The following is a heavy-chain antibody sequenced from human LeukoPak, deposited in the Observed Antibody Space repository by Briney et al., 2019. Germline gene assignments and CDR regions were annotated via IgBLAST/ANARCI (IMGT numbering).Heavy chain of an antibody. V-gene: IGHV1-18*01. CDR2: ISAYNGNT. CDR1: GYTFTSYG. J-gene: IGHJ4*02. D-gene: IGHD4-17*01. CDR3: ARDLVITVTTPLGY. Sequence: ASVKVSCKASGYTFTSYGISWVRQAPGQGLEWMGWISAYNGNTNYAQKLQGRVTMTTDTSTSTAYMELRSLRSDDTAVYHCARDLVITVTTPLGYWGQGTLVTVSS.